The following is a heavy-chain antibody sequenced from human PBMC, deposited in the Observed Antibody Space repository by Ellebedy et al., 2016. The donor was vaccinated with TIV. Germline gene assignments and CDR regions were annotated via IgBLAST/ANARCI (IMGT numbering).Heavy chain of an antibody. V-gene: IGHV3-74*01. CDR1: GFTFSSHW. CDR2: INSDGSTT. Sequence: PGGSLRLSCAVSGFTFSSHWMHWVRQAPGKGLVWVSHINSDGSTTKYADSVKGRFTISRDNAKNTLYLQMNSLRAEETAVYYCARGQVEDVVRGVSIDYWGQGTLVTVSS. J-gene: IGHJ4*02. CDR3: ARGQVEDVVRGVSIDY. D-gene: IGHD3-10*01.